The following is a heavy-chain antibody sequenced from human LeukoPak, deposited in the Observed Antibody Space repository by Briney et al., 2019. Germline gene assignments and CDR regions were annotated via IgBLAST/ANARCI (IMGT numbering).Heavy chain of an antibody. Sequence: GGSLRLSCAASGFTFSTYSMTWVRQAPGRGLEWLSYISGSSTTIYYADSVKGRFTISRDNVKNSLYLQMNSLRDEDTALYYCARDHYSRNDYWGQGTLVTVSS. V-gene: IGHV3-48*02. CDR2: ISGSSTTI. CDR1: GFTFSTYS. J-gene: IGHJ4*02. CDR3: ARDHYSRNDY. D-gene: IGHD6-13*01.